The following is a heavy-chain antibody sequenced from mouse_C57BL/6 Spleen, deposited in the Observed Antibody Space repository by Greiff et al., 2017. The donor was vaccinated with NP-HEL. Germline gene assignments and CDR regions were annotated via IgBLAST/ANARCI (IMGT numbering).Heavy chain of an antibody. CDR3: ARGRGYDYDGGDYFDY. D-gene: IGHD2-4*01. J-gene: IGHJ2*01. CDR2: IYPGDGDT. Sequence: QVQLKESGPELVKPGASVKISCKASGYAFSSSWMNWVKQRPGKGLEWIGRIYPGDGDTNYNGKFKGKATLTADKSSSTAYMQLSSLTSEDSAVYFCARGRGYDYDGGDYFDYWGQGTTLTVSS. CDR1: GYAFSSSW. V-gene: IGHV1-82*01.